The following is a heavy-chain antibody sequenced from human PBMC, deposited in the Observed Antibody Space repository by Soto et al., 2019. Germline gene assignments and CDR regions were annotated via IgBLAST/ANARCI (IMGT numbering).Heavy chain of an antibody. D-gene: IGHD6-13*01. CDR3: ARGLVCIAAAGGWFDP. Sequence: QLQLQESGPGLVKPSETLSLTCTVSGGSISSSSYYWGWIRQPPGKGLEWIGSIYYSGSTYYNPSLKSRVTISVDTSKNQFSLKLSSVTAADTAVYYCARGLVCIAAAGGWFDPWGQGTLVTVSS. CDR2: IYYSGST. J-gene: IGHJ5*02. V-gene: IGHV4-39*01. CDR1: GGSISSSSYY.